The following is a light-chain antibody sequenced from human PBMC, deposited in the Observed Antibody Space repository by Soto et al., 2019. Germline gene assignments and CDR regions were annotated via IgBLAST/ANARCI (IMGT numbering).Light chain of an antibody. CDR2: DVS. Sequence: QSALTQTASVSGSPGQSITISCTGTSSDDGGYNYVSWYQQHPGKAPKLMIYDVSNRPSGVSNRFSGSKSGNTASLTISGLQAADEADYYCSSYTSSSTLLVFGTGTKLTVL. CDR1: SSDDGGYNY. J-gene: IGLJ1*01. CDR3: SSYTSSSTLLV. V-gene: IGLV2-14*01.